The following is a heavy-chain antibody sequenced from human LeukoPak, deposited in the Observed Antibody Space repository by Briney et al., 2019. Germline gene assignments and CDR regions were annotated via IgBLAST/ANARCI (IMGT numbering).Heavy chain of an antibody. Sequence: GGSLRLSCAASGFTFSSYWMHWVRQAPGKGLVWVSRINSDGTTTTYADSVRGRFTISRDNAKNSLYLQMNSLRAEDTAVYYCARDNDFWSGYYIGPYYFDYWGQGTLVTVSS. D-gene: IGHD3-3*01. CDR1: GFTFSSYW. V-gene: IGHV3-74*01. CDR2: INSDGTTT. J-gene: IGHJ4*02. CDR3: ARDNDFWSGYYIGPYYFDY.